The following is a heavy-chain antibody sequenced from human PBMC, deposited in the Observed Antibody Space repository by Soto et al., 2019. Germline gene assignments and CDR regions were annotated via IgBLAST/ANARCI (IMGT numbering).Heavy chain of an antibody. CDR2: IYYSGST. D-gene: IGHD3-3*01. V-gene: IGHV4-31*03. Sequence: PSETLSLTCTVSGGSISSGGYYWSWIRQHPGKGLEWIGYIYYSGSTYYNPSLKSRVTISVDTSKNQFSLKLSSVTAADTAVYYCARVFDVFWSGSAPRRPRDNWFDPWGQGTLVTVYS. CDR1: GGSISSGGYY. J-gene: IGHJ5*02. CDR3: ARVFDVFWSGSAPRRPRDNWFDP.